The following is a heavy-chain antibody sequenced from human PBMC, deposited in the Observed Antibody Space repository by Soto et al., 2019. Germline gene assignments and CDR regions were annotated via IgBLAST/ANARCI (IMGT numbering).Heavy chain of an antibody. CDR2: ISYDGSNK. D-gene: IGHD3-22*01. J-gene: IGHJ4*02. CDR3: AKVQGDYYDSSGYYEDHFDY. Sequence: QVQLVESGGGVVQPGRSLRLSCAASGFTFSSYGMHWVRQAPGKGLEWVAVISYDGSNKYYADSVKGRFTISRDNSKNTLYMQMNSLRAEDTAVYYCAKVQGDYYDSSGYYEDHFDYWGQGTMVTVSS. V-gene: IGHV3-30*18. CDR1: GFTFSSYG.